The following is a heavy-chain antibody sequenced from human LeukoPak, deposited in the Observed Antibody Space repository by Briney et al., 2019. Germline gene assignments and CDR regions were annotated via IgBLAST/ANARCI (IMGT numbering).Heavy chain of an antibody. V-gene: IGHV3-21*01. Sequence: GGSLRLSCAASGFTLSRNGMTWVRQAPGKGLEGVSPITSTSSYIYYADSVKGRFTISRDNAKSSLYLQMNSLRDEDTAVYYCARDPYGGSYGDYYHYYMDVWGKGTTVTISS. CDR1: GFTLSRNG. J-gene: IGHJ6*03. D-gene: IGHD1-26*01. CDR3: ARDPYGGSYGDYYHYYMDV. CDR2: ITSTSSYI.